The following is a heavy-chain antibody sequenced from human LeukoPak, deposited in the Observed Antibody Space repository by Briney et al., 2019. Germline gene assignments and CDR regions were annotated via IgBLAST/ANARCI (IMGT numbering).Heavy chain of an antibody. CDR2: IHYSGTT. V-gene: IGHV4-39*01. Sequence: SETLSLTCTVSGGSISSSNYYWGWIRQPPGKGLEWIGSIHYSGTTYYNPSLKSRITISVDTSKNQFSLKLSSVTATETAVYYCERHPRIPYRGSYYGWYFDLWRRGTLVTDSS. J-gene: IGHJ2*01. D-gene: IGHD1-26*01. CDR1: GGSISSSNYY. CDR3: ERHPRIPYRGSYYGWYFDL.